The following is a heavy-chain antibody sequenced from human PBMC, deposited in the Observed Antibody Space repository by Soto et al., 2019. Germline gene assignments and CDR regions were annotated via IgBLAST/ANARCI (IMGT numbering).Heavy chain of an antibody. CDR1: GFTFSDYW. CDR2: INGDGSRS. V-gene: IGHV3-74*01. CDR3: PRGIRGKYGMDV. J-gene: IGHJ6*02. D-gene: IGHD3-10*01. Sequence: VQLVESGGGLVQPGGSLRLSCATSGFTFSDYWIHWVRQAPGKGLVWVSRINGDGSRSDYADSMKGRFTISRDNADITVSLQMNSLSAEDTAVYYCPRGIRGKYGMDVGGHGTAISVS.